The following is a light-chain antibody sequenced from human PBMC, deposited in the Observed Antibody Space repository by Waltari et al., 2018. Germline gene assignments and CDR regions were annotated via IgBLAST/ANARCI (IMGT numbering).Light chain of an antibody. Sequence: RTQSPPSLSAPVGDRDRNSCQASQGISNNLGWYQQKPGKVPKLLIYLASTLQSGVPSRFSGSGSGTDFTLTISSLQPEDVATYYCQHGYRTPYSFGQGTKVEIK. CDR1: QGISNN. CDR3: QHGYRTPYS. J-gene: IGKJ2*03. V-gene: IGKV1-6*01. CDR2: LAS.